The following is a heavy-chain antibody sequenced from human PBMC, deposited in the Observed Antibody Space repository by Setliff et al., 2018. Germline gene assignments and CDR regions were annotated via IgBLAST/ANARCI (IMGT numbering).Heavy chain of an antibody. CDR2: ISGSTDNT. CDR3: ARDTHQWDLLYFDS. J-gene: IGHJ4*02. CDR1: GYTFTGYY. D-gene: IGHD1-26*01. V-gene: IGHV1-18*04. Sequence: GASVKVSCKASGYTFTGYYMHWVRQAPGQGLEWMGWISGSTDNTNYAQKFRGRVTLTKDTSTNTKYMELRSLRSDDTAMYYCARDTHQWDLLYFDSWGQGTLVTVSS.